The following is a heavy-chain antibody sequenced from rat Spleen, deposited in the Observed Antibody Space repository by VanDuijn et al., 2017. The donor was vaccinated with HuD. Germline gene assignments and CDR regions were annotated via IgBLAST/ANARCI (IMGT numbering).Heavy chain of an antibody. CDR3: TIHPRY. V-gene: IGHV2-1*01. CDR2: MWSDGGT. Sequence: QVQLRESGPGLVQPSQTLSLICTVSGFSLISNSVHWVRQPPGKGLEWMGAMWSDGGTDYNSALKSRLNISRDTSKSQVFLKMNSLQTDDTGTYYCTIHPRYWGQGVMVTVSS. D-gene: IGHD3-1*01. J-gene: IGHJ2*01. CDR1: GFSLISNS.